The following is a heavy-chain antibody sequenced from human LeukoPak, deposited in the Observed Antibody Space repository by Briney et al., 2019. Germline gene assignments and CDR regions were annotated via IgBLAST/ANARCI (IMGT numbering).Heavy chain of an antibody. J-gene: IGHJ6*02. V-gene: IGHV3-9*01. D-gene: IGHD2-2*01. Sequence: GGSLRLSCAASGFTFDDYAMHWVRQAPGKGLEWVSGISWNSGSIGYADSVKGRFTISRDNAKNSLYLQMNSLRAEDTALYYCAKDKGIVVVPAAMPGYYYYGMDVWGQGTTVTVSS. CDR2: ISWNSGSI. CDR3: AKDKGIVVVPAAMPGYYYYGMDV. CDR1: GFTFDDYA.